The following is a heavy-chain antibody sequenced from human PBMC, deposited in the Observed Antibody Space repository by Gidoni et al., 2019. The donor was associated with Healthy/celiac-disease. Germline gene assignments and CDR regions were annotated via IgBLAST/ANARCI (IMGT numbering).Heavy chain of an antibody. D-gene: IGHD2-2*01. V-gene: IGHV1-69*01. Sequence: QVQLVQPGAEGTKPGASVKFAGKASGGTFSSYAISWGRQAPGQGLAWMGGIIPIFGTANDEHKCQGRVTITADESTRTAYMELSSLRSEDTAVYYCARVGQDSVVVPTDNWFDPWGQGTLVTVSS. CDR3: ARVGQDSVVVPTDNWFDP. CDR2: IIPIFGTA. CDR1: GGTFSSYA. J-gene: IGHJ5*02.